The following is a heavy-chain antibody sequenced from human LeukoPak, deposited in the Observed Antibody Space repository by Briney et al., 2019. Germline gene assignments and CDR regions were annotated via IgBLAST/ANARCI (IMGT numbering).Heavy chain of an antibody. V-gene: IGHV3-7*03. J-gene: IGHJ3*01. D-gene: IGHD6-6*01. CDR1: GFTFSSYW. Sequence: GGSLRLSCAASGFTFSSYWMSWSRQAPGKGLEWVASINSDGSEGYYADVVKGRFTISRDNAKNSLYLQINSLRAEDTAVYYCARSSYSSSSSVWGQGTMVTVSS. CDR3: ARSSYSSSSSV. CDR2: INSDGSEG.